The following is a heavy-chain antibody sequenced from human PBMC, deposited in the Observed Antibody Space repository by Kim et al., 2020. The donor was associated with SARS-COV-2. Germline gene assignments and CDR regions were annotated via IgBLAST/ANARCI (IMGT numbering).Heavy chain of an antibody. V-gene: IGHV3-30*04. CDR1: GFTFSSYA. D-gene: IGHD2-21*02. J-gene: IGHJ6*03. CDR3: ARGSCGGDCYRPGYYYYMDV. CDR2: ISYDGSNK. Sequence: GGSLRLSCAASGFTFSSYAMHWVRQAPGKGLEWVAVISYDGSNKYYADSVKGRFTISRDNSKNTLYLQMNSLRAEDTAVYYCARGSCGGDCYRPGYYYYMDVWGKGTTVTVSS.